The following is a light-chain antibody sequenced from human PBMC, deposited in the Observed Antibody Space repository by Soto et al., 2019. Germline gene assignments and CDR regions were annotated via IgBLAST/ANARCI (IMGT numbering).Light chain of an antibody. V-gene: IGLV2-14*03. CDR1: SSDIGAYDY. Sequence: QSVLTQPASVSGSPGQSITISCTGTSSDIGAYDYVSWYQQHPGGVPKLLIYDVSSRPSGVSSRSSGSKSGNTASLTISGLQADDESDYYCSSFADSSARDYVFGGGTKLTVL. CDR2: DVS. CDR3: SSFADSSARDYV. J-gene: IGLJ1*01.